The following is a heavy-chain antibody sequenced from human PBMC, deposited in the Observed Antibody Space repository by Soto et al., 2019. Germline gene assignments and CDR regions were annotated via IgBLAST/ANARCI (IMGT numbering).Heavy chain of an antibody. J-gene: IGHJ5*02. CDR2: ISGDGTRT. CDR1: GFNFYNYA. D-gene: IGHD3-3*01. CDR3: VKDLRPNRGWFGP. V-gene: IGHV3-23*01. Sequence: EGSLRLSCAASGFNFYNYALTWVRQAPGKGLEGVSGISGDGTRTYYGDAVKGRFTISRDNSKNTVFLQMHSLRAEDTALYYCVKDLRPNRGWFGPGGQGTRVTVSS.